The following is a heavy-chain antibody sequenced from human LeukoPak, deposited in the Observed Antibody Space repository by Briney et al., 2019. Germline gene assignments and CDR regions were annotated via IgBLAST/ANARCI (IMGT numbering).Heavy chain of an antibody. Sequence: PGRSLRLSCAASGFTFSTYGMHWVRQAPGKGLEWVAVMSYDGSDKYYADSVKGRFTISRDNSKNTLYLQMNSLRAEDTAVYYCARGYCSSATCRHFDYWGQGALVTVSS. CDR3: ARGYCSSATCRHFDY. CDR1: GFTFSTYG. V-gene: IGHV3-30*03. D-gene: IGHD2-2*01. J-gene: IGHJ4*02. CDR2: MSYDGSDK.